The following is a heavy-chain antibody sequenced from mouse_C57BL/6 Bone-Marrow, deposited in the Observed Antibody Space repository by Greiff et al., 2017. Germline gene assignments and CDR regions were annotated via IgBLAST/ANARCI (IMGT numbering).Heavy chain of an antibody. D-gene: IGHD4-1*02. CDR1: GYTFTSSW. CDR3: ASTGTRNYAMDD. V-gene: IGHV1-74*01. J-gene: IGHJ4*01. Sequence: QVQLQQPGAELVKPGASVKVSCKASGYTFTSSWMHWVKQRPGQGLEWIGRIHPSDSDTNYNQKFKGKATLTVDKSTSTAYMPLSSLTSEDAAVYYCASTGTRNYAMDDWGQGTSVTVSS. CDR2: IHPSDSDT.